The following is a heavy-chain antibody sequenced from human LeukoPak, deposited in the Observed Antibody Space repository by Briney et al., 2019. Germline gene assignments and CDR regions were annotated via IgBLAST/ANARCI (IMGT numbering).Heavy chain of an antibody. CDR1: GSTFSGYY. Sequence: ASVKVSCKASGSTFSGYYMHWVRQAPGQGLEWMGWINPNSGGTSYAQKFQGRVTMTRDTPISTAYMELSRLRSDDSAVYYCATSGMVRGMDVWGQGTTVTVSS. CDR2: INPNSGGT. V-gene: IGHV1-2*02. CDR3: ATSGMVRGMDV. D-gene: IGHD3-10*01. J-gene: IGHJ6*02.